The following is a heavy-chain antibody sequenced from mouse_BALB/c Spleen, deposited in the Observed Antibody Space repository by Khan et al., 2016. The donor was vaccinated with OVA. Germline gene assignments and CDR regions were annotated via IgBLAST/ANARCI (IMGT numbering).Heavy chain of an antibody. CDR2: INYSGNT. D-gene: IGHD2-4*01. J-gene: IGHJ3*01. V-gene: IGHV3-2*02. Sequence: EVQLVESGPGLVKPSQSLSLTCTVTGYSITSEYAWNWIRQFPGNKLEWMGYINYSGNTRFNPSLKSRTSITRDTSMNQFFLQLNSVTTEDTATYYCARKDYYDYDPFPYWGQGTLVTVSA. CDR1: GYSITSEYA. CDR3: ARKDYYDYDPFPY.